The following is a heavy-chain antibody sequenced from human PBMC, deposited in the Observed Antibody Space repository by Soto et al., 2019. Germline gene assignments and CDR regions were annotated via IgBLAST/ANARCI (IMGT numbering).Heavy chain of an antibody. CDR2: ISYDGSNK. D-gene: IGHD3-3*01. CDR1: GFTFSSSG. Sequence: QVQLVESGGGVVQPGRSLRLSCAASGFTFSSSGIHWVRQAPGKGLEWVAVISYDGSNKFYIDSVKGRFTVSRDNSKNTLYLQMSSLRAEDTAVYYCAKDRQADFWRLPSPMDVWGKGTTVTVSS. CDR3: AKDRQADFWRLPSPMDV. J-gene: IGHJ6*04. V-gene: IGHV3-30*18.